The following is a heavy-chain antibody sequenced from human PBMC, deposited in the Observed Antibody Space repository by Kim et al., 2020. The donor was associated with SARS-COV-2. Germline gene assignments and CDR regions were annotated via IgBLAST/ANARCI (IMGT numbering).Heavy chain of an antibody. CDR2: INHSGST. D-gene: IGHD3-3*01. CDR1: GGSFSGYY. Sequence: SETLSLTCAVYGGSFSGYYWSWIRQHPGKGLEWIGEINHSGSTNYNPSLKSRVTISVDTSKNQFSLQLSSVTAADTAVYYCARGRGRTIFGVAGNWFDP. J-gene: IGHJ5*02. CDR3: ARGRGRTIFGVAGNWFDP. V-gene: IGHV4-34*01.